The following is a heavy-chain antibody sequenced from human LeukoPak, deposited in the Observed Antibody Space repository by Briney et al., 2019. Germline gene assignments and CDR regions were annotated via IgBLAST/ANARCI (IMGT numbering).Heavy chain of an antibody. D-gene: IGHD6-19*01. J-gene: IGHJ4*02. CDR1: GYSISSGYY. CDR2: IYHSGST. CDR3: AREGEAAVAGLDY. V-gene: IGHV4-38-2*02. Sequence: SETLSLTCAVSGYSISSGYYWGWIRQPPGKGLEWIGSIYHSGSTYYNPPLKSRVTISVDKSKNQFSLKLSSVTAADTAVYYCAREGEAAVAGLDYWGQGTLVTVSS.